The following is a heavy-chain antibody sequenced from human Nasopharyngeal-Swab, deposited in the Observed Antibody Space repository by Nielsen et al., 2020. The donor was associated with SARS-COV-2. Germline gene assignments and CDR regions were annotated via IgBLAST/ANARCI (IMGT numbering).Heavy chain of an antibody. CDR1: GGSISSYY. V-gene: IGHV4-59*13. CDR2: IYYSGST. D-gene: IGHD4-17*01. Sequence: GSPRLSCTVSGGSISSYYWSWIRQPPGKGLEWIGYIYYSGSTNYNPSLKSRVTISVDTSKNQFSLKLSSVTAADTAVYYCARDYGDYVFDYWGQGTLVTVSS. CDR3: ARDYGDYVFDY. J-gene: IGHJ4*02.